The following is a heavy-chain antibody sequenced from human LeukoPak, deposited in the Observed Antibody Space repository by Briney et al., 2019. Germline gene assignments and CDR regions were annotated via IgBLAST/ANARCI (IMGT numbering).Heavy chain of an antibody. V-gene: IGHV1-8*01. CDR1: GYTFTRYD. Sequence: ASVKVSCKASGYTFTRYDINWVRQATGQGLEWMGWMNPNRGNTGYAQKFQGRVTMTRNTPISTAYMELSSLRSEDTAVYYCARANRYQLLHHYYYYYMDVWGKGTTVTISS. J-gene: IGHJ6*03. CDR2: MNPNRGNT. D-gene: IGHD2-2*02. CDR3: ARANRYQLLHHYYYYYMDV.